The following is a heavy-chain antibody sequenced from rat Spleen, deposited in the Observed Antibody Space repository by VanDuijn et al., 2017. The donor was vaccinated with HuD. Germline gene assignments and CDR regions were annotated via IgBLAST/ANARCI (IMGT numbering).Heavy chain of an antibody. CDR2: ISNDGSST. J-gene: IGHJ3*01. CDR3: TRDRYGGSAYNWFAY. D-gene: IGHD1-11*01. V-gene: IGHV5-7*01. CDR1: GFTFSDYN. Sequence: EVRLVESGGDLVRPGRSLKLSCAASGFTFSDYNMAWVRQAPKKGLEWVATISNDGSSTYYRDSVKGRFTISRDNAKSTLYLQMDSLRSEDTATYYCTRDRYGGSAYNWFAYWGQGTLVTVSS.